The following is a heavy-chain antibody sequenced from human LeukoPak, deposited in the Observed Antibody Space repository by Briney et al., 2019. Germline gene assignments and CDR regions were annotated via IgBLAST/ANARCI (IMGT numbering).Heavy chain of an antibody. CDR2: INHSGST. CDR3: ARRGRNFWSGYPTYYFDY. D-gene: IGHD3-3*01. CDR1: GGSFSGYY. J-gene: IGHJ4*02. V-gene: IGHV4-34*01. Sequence: KPSETLSLTCAVYGGSFSGYYWSWIRQPPGKGLEWIGEINHSGSTYYNPSLKSRVTISVDTSKNQFSLKLSSVTAADTAVCYCARRGRNFWSGYPTYYFDYWGQGTLVTVSS.